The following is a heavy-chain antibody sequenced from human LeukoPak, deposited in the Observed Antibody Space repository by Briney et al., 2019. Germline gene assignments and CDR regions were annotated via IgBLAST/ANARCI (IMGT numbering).Heavy chain of an antibody. J-gene: IGHJ4*02. CDR1: GGTFSSYA. Sequence: SVKVSCKASGGTFSSYAISWVRQAPGQGLEWMGGVIPMFATANYAPKFQDRVTITADESTSTAYMELRSLRSGDTAVYHCARGLHGDYGYFDYWGQGTLVTVSS. D-gene: IGHD4-17*01. CDR2: VIPMFATA. V-gene: IGHV1-69*13. CDR3: ARGLHGDYGYFDY.